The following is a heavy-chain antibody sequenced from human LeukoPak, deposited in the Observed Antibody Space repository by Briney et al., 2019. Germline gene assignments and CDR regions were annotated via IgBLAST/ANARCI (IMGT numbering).Heavy chain of an antibody. Sequence: GGSLRLSCAASGFTFSSYGMHWVRQAPGKGLEWVAVISYDGSNKYYADSVKGRFTISRDNSKNTLYLQMNSLRAEDTAVYYCARVPFSSGSYLDYWGQGTLVTVSS. CDR2: ISYDGSNK. V-gene: IGHV3-30*03. J-gene: IGHJ4*02. CDR3: ARVPFSSGSYLDY. D-gene: IGHD6-19*01. CDR1: GFTFSSYG.